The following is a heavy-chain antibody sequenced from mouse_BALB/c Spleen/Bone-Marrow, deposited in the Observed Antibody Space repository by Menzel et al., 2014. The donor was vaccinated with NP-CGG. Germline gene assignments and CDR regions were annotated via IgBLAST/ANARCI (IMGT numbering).Heavy chain of an antibody. CDR3: ARHEGGEMGFDY. J-gene: IGHJ2*01. V-gene: IGHV1-62-2*01. Sequence: QVQLKDSGAGLVKPGASVKLSCKASGYSFTEYIIRWVKQRSGQGLEWIGWFYPGSGSIKYNEKFKDKATLTADKSSSTVYTKLSRLTSEDSAVYFCARHEGGEMGFDYWGQGTTLTVSS. CDR1: GYSFTEYI. CDR2: FYPGSGSI. D-gene: IGHD2-3*01.